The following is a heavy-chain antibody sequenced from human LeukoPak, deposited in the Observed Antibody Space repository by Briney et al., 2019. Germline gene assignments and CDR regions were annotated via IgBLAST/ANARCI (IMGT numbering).Heavy chain of an antibody. CDR1: GFTFSSYE. V-gene: IGHV3-21*05. D-gene: IGHD3-10*01. CDR2: ISSSSSYI. J-gene: IGHJ4*02. CDR3: ARDQNYGSGNFDY. Sequence: GGSLRLSCAGSGFTFSSYEMNWVRQAPGKGLEWVSYISSSSSYIYYADSVKGRFTISRDNAKNSLYLQMNSLRAEDTAVYYCARDQNYGSGNFDYWGQGTLVTVSS.